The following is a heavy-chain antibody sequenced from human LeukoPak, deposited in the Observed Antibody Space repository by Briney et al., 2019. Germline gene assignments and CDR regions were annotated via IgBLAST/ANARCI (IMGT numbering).Heavy chain of an antibody. D-gene: IGHD3-3*01. CDR1: GGSITNNY. Sequence: SETLSLTCTVSGGSITNNYWSWFRQTPGKGLEWIGYIYYSGTTTYNPSLKSRVTISIDTSKNQFSLQLTSVTAADTAVYYCARVTLYFDFSTGNHYYFDSWGQGTLVIVSS. J-gene: IGHJ4*02. CDR3: ARVTLYFDFSTGNHYYFDS. CDR2: IYYSGTT. V-gene: IGHV4-59*08.